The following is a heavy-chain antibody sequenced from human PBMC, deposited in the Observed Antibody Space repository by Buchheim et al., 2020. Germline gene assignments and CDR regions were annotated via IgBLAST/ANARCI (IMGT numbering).Heavy chain of an antibody. Sequence: QVQLQESGPGLVKPSQTLSLTCTVSGGPISSGGYYWSWIRQHPGKGPEWIGYIYYRGSTYYNPSLKSPVTITVVPSTNPFSLKLSSVTAADTAVYYCARDTLDGDYAFDYWGQGTL. CDR1: GGPISSGGYY. CDR3: ARDTLDGDYAFDY. D-gene: IGHD4-17*01. V-gene: IGHV4-31*01. J-gene: IGHJ4*02. CDR2: IYYRGST.